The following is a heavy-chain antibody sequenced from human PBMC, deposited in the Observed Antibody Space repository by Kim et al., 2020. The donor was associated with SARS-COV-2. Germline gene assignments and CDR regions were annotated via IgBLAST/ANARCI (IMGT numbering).Heavy chain of an antibody. CDR1: GFTFSSYS. Sequence: GGSLRLSCAASGFTFSSYSMNWVRQAPGKGLEWVSSISSSSSDIYYADSVKGRFTISRDNAKNSLYLQMNSLGAEDTAVYYCARVPLRYLDWLEADYWGQGTLVTVSS. CDR2: ISSSSSDI. D-gene: IGHD3-9*01. V-gene: IGHV3-21*01. CDR3: ARVPLRYLDWLEADY. J-gene: IGHJ4*02.